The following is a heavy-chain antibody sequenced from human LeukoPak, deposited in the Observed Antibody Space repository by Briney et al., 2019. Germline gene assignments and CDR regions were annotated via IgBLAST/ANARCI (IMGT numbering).Heavy chain of an antibody. V-gene: IGHV3-21*01. CDR2: ISSSSYR. D-gene: IGHD4-17*01. Sequence: GGSLTLSCAASGFTFSSYSMNWVRQAPGKGLEWVSSISSSSYRYYADSVRGRFTISRDNPKNSLYLPMNRLRPEDTAVYYCARDQATVPPRFDPWGQGTLVTVSS. CDR3: ARDQATVPPRFDP. J-gene: IGHJ5*02. CDR1: GFTFSSYS.